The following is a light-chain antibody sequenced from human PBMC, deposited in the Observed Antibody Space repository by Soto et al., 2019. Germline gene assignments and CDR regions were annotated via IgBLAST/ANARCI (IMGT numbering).Light chain of an antibody. J-gene: IGKJ4*01. CDR1: QSVSSK. CDR2: GAS. Sequence: EVVMTQSPATLPVSPGERATLSCRASQSVSSKVAWYQHKPGQAPRLLIHGASTRATDIPARFSGSGSGTEFTLTISSLQSEDFAVYYCQQYNDWPRVTFGGGTKVEIK. CDR3: QQYNDWPRVT. V-gene: IGKV3-15*01.